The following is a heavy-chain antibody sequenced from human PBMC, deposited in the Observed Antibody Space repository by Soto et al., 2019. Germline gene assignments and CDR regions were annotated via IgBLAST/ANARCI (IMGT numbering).Heavy chain of an antibody. Sequence: QVQLVQSGAEVKQPGSSVKVSCQASGVTFSSFAISWVLQAPGQGLEWMGGFIPIFRTPNYAQNGHGSVTITSDESPNSVTMELSRPRSEDTAVNYCARSTGSGFRPGTHRFNWCEPCGQRTLVTVSS. CDR2: FIPIFRTP. D-gene: IGHD5-12*01. J-gene: IGHJ5*02. CDR3: ARSTGSGFRPGTHRFNWCEP. CDR1: GVTFSSFA. V-gene: IGHV1-69*01.